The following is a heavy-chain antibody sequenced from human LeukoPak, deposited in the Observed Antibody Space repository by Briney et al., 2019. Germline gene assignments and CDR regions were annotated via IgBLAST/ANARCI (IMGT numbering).Heavy chain of an antibody. CDR3: ARGSGSATVTPFDI. CDR2: IYNSGST. Sequence: PSETLSLTCTVSGGSISSYYWSWIRQPPGKGLEWIGYIYNSGSTKYNPSLKSRVTISVDTSKNQLSLKLTFVTAADTAVYYCARGSGSATVTPFDIWGPGTLVTVSS. J-gene: IGHJ3*02. D-gene: IGHD4-17*01. V-gene: IGHV4-59*01. CDR1: GGSISSYY.